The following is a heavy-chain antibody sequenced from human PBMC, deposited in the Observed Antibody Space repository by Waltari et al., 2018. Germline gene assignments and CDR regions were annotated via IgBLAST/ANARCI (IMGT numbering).Heavy chain of an antibody. D-gene: IGHD2-15*01. Sequence: EVQLVESGGGLVQPGGSLRLSCAASGFTFSSYWIHWVRQAPGKGLVGVSRINTDGSSTSYADSVKGRFTISRDNAKNTLYLQMNSLRAEDTAVYYCARASRYCSGGSCPFDYWGQGTLVTVSS. CDR3: ARASRYCSGGSCPFDY. CDR2: INTDGSST. J-gene: IGHJ4*02. CDR1: GFTFSSYW. V-gene: IGHV3-74*01.